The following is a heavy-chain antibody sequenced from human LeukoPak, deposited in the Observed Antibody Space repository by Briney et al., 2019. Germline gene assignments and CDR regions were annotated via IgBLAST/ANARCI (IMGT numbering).Heavy chain of an antibody. CDR1: GFTVSSNY. Sequence: PGGSLRLSCAASGFTVSSNYISWVRQAPGKGLEWVSVIYSGGSTYYADSVKGRFTISRDNSKNTLYLQMNSLRAEDTAVYYCARDRVGQLYYYGMDVWGQGTTVTVSS. V-gene: IGHV3-53*01. CDR3: ARDRVGQLYYYGMDV. D-gene: IGHD1-1*01. CDR2: IYSGGST. J-gene: IGHJ6*02.